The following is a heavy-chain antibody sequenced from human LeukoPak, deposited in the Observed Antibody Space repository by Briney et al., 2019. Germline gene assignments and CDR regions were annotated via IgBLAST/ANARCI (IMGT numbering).Heavy chain of an antibody. D-gene: IGHD5-18*01. CDR3: ARAAGYSYGVNWFDP. Sequence: SETLSLTCTVSGGSISSSSYYWGWIRQPPVKGLEWIGSIYYSGSTYYNPSLKSRVTISVDTSKNQFSLKLSSVTAADTAVYYCARAAGYSYGVNWFDPWGQGTLVTVSS. CDR2: IYYSGST. CDR1: GGSISSSSYY. J-gene: IGHJ5*02. V-gene: IGHV4-39*07.